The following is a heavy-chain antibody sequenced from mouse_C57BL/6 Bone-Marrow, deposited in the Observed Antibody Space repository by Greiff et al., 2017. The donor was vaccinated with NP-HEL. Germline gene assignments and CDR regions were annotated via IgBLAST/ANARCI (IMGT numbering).Heavy chain of an antibody. CDR2: FYPGDGDP. Sequence: QVQLQQSGPELVKPGASVKISCKASGYAFSSSWLNWVKQRPGKGLVRIGLFYPGDGDPNYNVKFNGKATLTADKSSRTAYMQHSSLTSEDSAVYFCARGRGFAYWGQGTLVTVSA. J-gene: IGHJ3*01. CDR1: GYAFSSSW. V-gene: IGHV1-82*01. CDR3: ARGRGFAY.